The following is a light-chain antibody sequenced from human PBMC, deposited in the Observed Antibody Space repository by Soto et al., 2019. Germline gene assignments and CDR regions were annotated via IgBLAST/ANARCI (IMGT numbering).Light chain of an antibody. V-gene: IGLV1-40*01. CDR3: QSYDSTLSARYV. CDR1: STNIGAGYG. Sequence: QSVLTQPPSVSGAPGQRVSISCTGSSTNIGAGYGVQWYQQRPGTAPHLLIVGNPIPPPGVADRCSASASGTSASLAITGLQPADEGDYYCQSYDSTLSARYVFGTGTKLTVL. CDR2: GNP. J-gene: IGLJ1*01.